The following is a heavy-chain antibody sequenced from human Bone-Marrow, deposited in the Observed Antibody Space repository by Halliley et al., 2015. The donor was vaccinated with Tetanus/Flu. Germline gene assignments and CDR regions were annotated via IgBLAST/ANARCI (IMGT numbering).Heavy chain of an antibody. Sequence: LRLSCSVSGDSINNGAYYWGWIRQHPGKGLEWIGYIYFSGNTYYNPSLKSLVTISLDTSKNQFSLKFNSVTAADTAMYYCARGEPFGYAFDIWGQGTMVTVSS. V-gene: IGHV4-31*01. CDR2: IYFSGNT. J-gene: IGHJ3*02. CDR3: ARGEPFGYAFDI. D-gene: IGHD3-16*01. CDR1: GDSINNGAYY.